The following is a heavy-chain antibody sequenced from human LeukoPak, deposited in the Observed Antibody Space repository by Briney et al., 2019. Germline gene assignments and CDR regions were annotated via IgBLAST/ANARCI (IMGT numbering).Heavy chain of an antibody. CDR3: ARDGSGSYVLYYYYGMDV. J-gene: IGHJ6*04. CDR2: ISSSGSTI. V-gene: IGHV3-48*03. CDR1: GFTFRSYW. D-gene: IGHD3-10*01. Sequence: PPGGSLRLSCAASGFTFRSYWMSWVRQAPGKGLEWVSYISSSGSTIYYADSVKGRFTISRDNAKNSLYLQMNSLRAEDTAVYYCARDGSGSYVLYYYYGMDVWGKGTTVTVSS.